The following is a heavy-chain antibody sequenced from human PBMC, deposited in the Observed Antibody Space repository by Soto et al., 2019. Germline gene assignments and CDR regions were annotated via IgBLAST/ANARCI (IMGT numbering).Heavy chain of an antibody. D-gene: IGHD5-18*01. V-gene: IGHV4-59*01. CDR1: GGSISSYY. Sequence: SETLSLTCTVSGGSISSYYWSWIRQPPGKGLEWIGYIYYSGSTNYNPSLKSRVTISVDTSKNQFSLKLSSVTAADTAVYYCARGSLDTHYYYYMDVWGKGTTVT. J-gene: IGHJ6*03. CDR3: ARGSLDTHYYYYMDV. CDR2: IYYSGST.